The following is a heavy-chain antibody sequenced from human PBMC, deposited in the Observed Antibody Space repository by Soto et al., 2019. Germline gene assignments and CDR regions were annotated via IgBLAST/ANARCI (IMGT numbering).Heavy chain of an antibody. D-gene: IGHD3-10*01. V-gene: IGHV4-59*01. J-gene: IGHJ5*02. CDR3: ASTELGSLDH. CDR1: VFSIISYD. CDR2: IFYSVRSGST. Sequence: PSDTLSLTCSFSVFSIISYDWSWIRQPPGKGLEWIWYIFYSVRSGSTNYNPSLKSRVIISVDTSKNQFSLKMSSVTAAYTAVYYCASTELGSLDHWGQGTMVNVSS.